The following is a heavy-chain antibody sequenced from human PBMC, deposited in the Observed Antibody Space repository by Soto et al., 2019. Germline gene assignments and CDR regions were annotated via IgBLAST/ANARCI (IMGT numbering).Heavy chain of an antibody. CDR1: GSPISDNY. J-gene: IGHJ6*02. Sequence: SETLSLTCTVSGSPISDNYWSWFRQAPGQGLEWVGYIYYTGTTTYNPSVKSRVTISLDTSKSQFSLILRSVTAADTAVYYCARHRYFDWLLDRYYYYYGMDVWGQGTTVTVSS. D-gene: IGHD3-9*01. CDR3: ARHRYFDWLLDRYYYYYGMDV. CDR2: IYYTGTT. V-gene: IGHV4-59*08.